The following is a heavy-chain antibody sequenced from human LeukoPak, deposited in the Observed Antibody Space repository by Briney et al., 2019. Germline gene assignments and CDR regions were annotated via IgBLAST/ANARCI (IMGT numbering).Heavy chain of an antibody. Sequence: GGSLRLSCLTSGFTLSTNAMSWVRQAPGKGLEWISGISGSGASTYYADSVKGRFTISRDNSKNTLYLQMNSLRAEDTAVYYCARSAWGRSAPFDYWGQGTLVTVSS. J-gene: IGHJ4*02. CDR1: GFTLSTNA. D-gene: IGHD7-27*01. V-gene: IGHV3-23*01. CDR2: ISGSGAST. CDR3: ARSAWGRSAPFDY.